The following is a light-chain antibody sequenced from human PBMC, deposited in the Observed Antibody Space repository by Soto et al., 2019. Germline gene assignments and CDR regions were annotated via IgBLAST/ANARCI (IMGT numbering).Light chain of an antibody. CDR3: QQLDYYPLT. V-gene: IGKV1-9*01. J-gene: IGKJ1*01. CDR2: AAS. Sequence: DIQLTQSPSFLSASVGDRVINTCRASQDIASYLAWYQQKPGKAPKLLIYAASTLESGVPSRFSGSGSGTEFTLTVSSLQPEDFATYYCQQLDYYPLTFGQGTKVEIK. CDR1: QDIASY.